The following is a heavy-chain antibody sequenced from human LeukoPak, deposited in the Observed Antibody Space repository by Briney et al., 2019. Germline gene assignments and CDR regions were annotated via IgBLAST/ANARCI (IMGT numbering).Heavy chain of an antibody. CDR3: ARDYDSSGYYSYYYYYYMDV. Sequence: PSETLSLTCTVSGGSISSSSYYWGWIRQPPGKGLEWIGSIYYSGSTNYNPSLKSRVTISVDKSKNQFSLKLSSVTAADTAVYYCARDYDSSGYYSYYYYYYMDVWGKGTTVTVSS. V-gene: IGHV4-39*07. CDR2: IYYSGST. J-gene: IGHJ6*03. CDR1: GGSISSSSYY. D-gene: IGHD3-22*01.